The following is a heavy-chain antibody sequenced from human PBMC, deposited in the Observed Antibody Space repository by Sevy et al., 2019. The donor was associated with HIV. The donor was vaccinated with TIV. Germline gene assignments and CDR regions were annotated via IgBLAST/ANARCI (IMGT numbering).Heavy chain of an antibody. Sequence: GSLRLSCAASGFTFSSYAMHWVRQAPGKGLEWVAVISYDGSNKYYADSVKGRFTISRDNSKNTLYLQMNSLRAEDTAVYYCARESRSITIFGVLAPWGQGTLVTVSS. CDR1: GFTFSSYA. CDR3: ARESRSITIFGVLAP. V-gene: IGHV3-30-3*01. D-gene: IGHD3-3*01. CDR2: ISYDGSNK. J-gene: IGHJ5*02.